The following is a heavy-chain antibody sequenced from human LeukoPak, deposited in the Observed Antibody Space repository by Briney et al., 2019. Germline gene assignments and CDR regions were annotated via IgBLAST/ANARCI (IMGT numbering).Heavy chain of an antibody. D-gene: IGHD3-22*01. V-gene: IGHV3-30*02. Sequence: GGSLRLSCAAAGFTLSSYGMHWVRQAPGKGLEWVAFIRYDGSNKYYADSVKGRFTISRDSSKSTLYLQMYSLRAEDTAVYYCAKTSNYYDSSAYSDWGQETLVTVSS. CDR1: GFTLSSYG. CDR2: IRYDGSNK. CDR3: AKTSNYYDSSAYSD. J-gene: IGHJ4*02.